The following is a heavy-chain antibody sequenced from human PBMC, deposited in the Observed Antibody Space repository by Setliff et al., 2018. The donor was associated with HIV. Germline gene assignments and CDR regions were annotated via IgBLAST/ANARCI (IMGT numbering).Heavy chain of an antibody. J-gene: IGHJ6*03. CDR2: IYYSGST. D-gene: IGHD1-26*01. CDR1: GGSISSGGYY. CDR3: ARRRPPPSGLYSAYYMDV. Sequence: SETLSLTCTVSGGSISSGGYYWSWIRQHPGKGLEWIGYIYYSGSTYYNPSLESRVTISGDTSKNQFSLKLSSVTAADTAVYYCARRRPPPSGLYSAYYMDVWGTGTTVTVSS. V-gene: IGHV4-31*03.